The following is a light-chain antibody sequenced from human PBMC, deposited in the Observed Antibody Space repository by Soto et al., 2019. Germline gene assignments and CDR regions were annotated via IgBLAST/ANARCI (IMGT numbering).Light chain of an antibody. V-gene: IGLV1-47*02. J-gene: IGLJ3*02. CDR3: AAWDDSLRGWV. Sequence: QSVLTQPPSASGTPGQRVTISCSGSSSNIGSNYVYWYQQLPGTAPKLLIYTNDQRPSGVPDRFSGSKSGTSASLAISGRRSEDEADYYCAAWDDSLRGWVFGGGTKLTAL. CDR1: SSNIGSNY. CDR2: TND.